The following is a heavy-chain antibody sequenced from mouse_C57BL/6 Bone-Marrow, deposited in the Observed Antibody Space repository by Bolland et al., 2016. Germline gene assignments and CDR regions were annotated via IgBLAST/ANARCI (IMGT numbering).Heavy chain of an antibody. Sequence: PRSGNTYYNEKFKGKATLTADKSSSTAYMELRSLTSEDSAVYFCARSDYYGSRFAYWGQGTLV. V-gene: IGHV1-81*01. D-gene: IGHD1-1*01. J-gene: IGHJ3*01. CDR2: PRSGNT. CDR3: ARSDYYGSRFAY.